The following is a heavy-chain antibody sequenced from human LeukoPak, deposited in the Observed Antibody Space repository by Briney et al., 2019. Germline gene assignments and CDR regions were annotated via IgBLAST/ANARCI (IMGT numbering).Heavy chain of an antibody. CDR1: GYTFTGYY. Sequence: GASVKVSCKASGYTFTGYYMHWVRQAPGQGLEWMGWINPNSGGTNYAQKFQGRVTMTRDTSISTAYMELSRLRSDDTAVYYCARDAIRFLEWLSPPYYYYYYMDVWGKGTTVTVSS. D-gene: IGHD3-3*01. CDR3: ARDAIRFLEWLSPPYYYYYYMDV. CDR2: INPNSGGT. J-gene: IGHJ6*03. V-gene: IGHV1-2*02.